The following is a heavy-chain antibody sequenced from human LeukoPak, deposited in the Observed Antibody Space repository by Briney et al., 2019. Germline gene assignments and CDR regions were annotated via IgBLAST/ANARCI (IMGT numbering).Heavy chain of an antibody. J-gene: IGHJ4*02. D-gene: IGHD2/OR15-2a*01. V-gene: IGHV5-51*01. CDR2: IY. Sequence: GESLKISCKGSGYTFSNYWIGWVRQMPGKGLEWMGIIYSPSFQGQVTISADKSISTAYLQWSSLKASDTAMYYCARLLSVSGSNLWDYWGQGTLVTVSS. CDR3: ARLLSVSGSNLWDY. CDR1: GYTFSNYW.